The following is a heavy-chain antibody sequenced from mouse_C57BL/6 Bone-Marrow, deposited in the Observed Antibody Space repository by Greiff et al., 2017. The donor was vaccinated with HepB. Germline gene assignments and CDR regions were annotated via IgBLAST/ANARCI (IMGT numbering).Heavy chain of an antibody. D-gene: IGHD2-5*01. J-gene: IGHJ2*01. CDR3: AVVTTVYFDY. CDR1: GYTFTSYW. CDR2: IDPSDSET. V-gene: IGHV1-52*01. Sequence: QVHVKQPGAELVRPGSSVKLSCKASGYTFTSYWMHWVKQRPIQGLEWIGNIDPSDSETHYNQKFKDKATLTVDKSSSTAYMQLSSLTSEDSAVYYCAVVTTVYFDYWGQGTTLTVSS.